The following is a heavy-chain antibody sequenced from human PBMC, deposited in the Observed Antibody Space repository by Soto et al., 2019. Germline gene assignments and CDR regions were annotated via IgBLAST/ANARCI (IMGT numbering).Heavy chain of an antibody. V-gene: IGHV1-3*04. CDR2: INTGNGNT. D-gene: IGHD5-12*01. CDR3: ARAITGYVT. J-gene: IGHJ1*01. Sequence: QVQLVQSGAGVKKPGASVQVSCKASGITSTTYAIHWVRQAPGQGLEWMGCINTGNGNTRYSQRFLGRVSLTTDKSASTASMDLSSLTSEDTAVYYCARAITGYVTWGQGPLITVSS. CDR1: GITSTTYA.